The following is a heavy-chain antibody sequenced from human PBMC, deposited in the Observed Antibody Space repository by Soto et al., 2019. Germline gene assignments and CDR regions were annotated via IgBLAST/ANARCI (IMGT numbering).Heavy chain of an antibody. V-gene: IGHV3-30*18. CDR2: ITYDSSYK. Sequence: PGGSLRLSCAASGFTFSTYSMNWVRQAPGKGLEWVASITYDSSYKYYADSVKGRFTISRDNSKNTLYLQMNSLTIEDTAMYYCAQSPSLTQRGCFDYWGQGAQVTVSS. D-gene: IGHD3-9*01. CDR1: GFTFSTYS. CDR3: AQSPSLTQRGCFDY. J-gene: IGHJ4*02.